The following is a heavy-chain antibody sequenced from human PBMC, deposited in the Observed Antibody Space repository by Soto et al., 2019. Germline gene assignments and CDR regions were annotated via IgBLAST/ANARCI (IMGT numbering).Heavy chain of an antibody. CDR3: ARRYGDPSSYTGFEF. CDR1: GYSLTMYS. Sequence: ASVKVSCKASGYSLTMYSISWVRQAPGQGLEWMGWISGYKGKRNYVEKFQGRVTMTTDTSTSTAYMDLKSLRSDDTAVYYCARRYGDPSSYTGFEFWGKGTLVTVSS. J-gene: IGHJ4*02. D-gene: IGHD4-17*01. V-gene: IGHV1-18*04. CDR2: ISGYKGKR.